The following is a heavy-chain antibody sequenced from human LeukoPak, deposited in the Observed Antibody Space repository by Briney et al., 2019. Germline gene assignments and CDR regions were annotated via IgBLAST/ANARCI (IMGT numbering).Heavy chain of an antibody. CDR1: GFTFSSYD. Sequence: GGCLRLSCAASGFTFSSYDINWVRQAPGKGLEWVSGISGSGGSTYYAHSVKGRFTISRDNSKNTLYLQMNSLRAGDTAVYYCAKASFFQHWGQGTLVTVSS. CDR3: AKASFFQH. J-gene: IGHJ1*01. V-gene: IGHV3-23*01. CDR2: ISGSGGST.